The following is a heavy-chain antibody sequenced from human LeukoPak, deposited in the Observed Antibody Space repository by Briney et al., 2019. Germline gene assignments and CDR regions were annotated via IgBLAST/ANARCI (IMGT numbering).Heavy chain of an antibody. V-gene: IGHV4-39*02. CDR3: AREYSSASDY. D-gene: IGHD6-19*01. J-gene: IGHJ4*02. CDR1: GGSISSSSYY. CDR2: ISYSGNT. Sequence: SETLSLTCTVSGGSISSSSYYWGWLRQPPGKGLEWIGSISYSGNTYYNPSLKSRVTISVDTSMNQFSLKLSSVTAADTAVYYCAREYSSASDYWGQGTLVTVSS.